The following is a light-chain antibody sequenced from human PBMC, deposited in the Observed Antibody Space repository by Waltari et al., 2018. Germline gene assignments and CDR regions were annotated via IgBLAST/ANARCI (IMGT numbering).Light chain of an antibody. Sequence: QSVLTQPSSASGTPGQRVTISCSGSSSNIGTNTVNWYQHLPGTAPKVLIYSDNQRHSGAPNRFSGSKSGTSASLAIVGLQSEDEADYFCVAWDDSLNAYVFGTGTKVTVL. CDR1: SSNIGTNT. J-gene: IGLJ1*01. CDR2: SDN. CDR3: VAWDDSLNAYV. V-gene: IGLV1-44*01.